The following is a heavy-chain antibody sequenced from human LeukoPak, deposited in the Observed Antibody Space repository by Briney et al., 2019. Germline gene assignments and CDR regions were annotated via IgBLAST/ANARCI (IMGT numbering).Heavy chain of an antibody. V-gene: IGHV1-8*02. CDR2: MNPNSGNT. Sequence: ASVKVSCKASGYSFTGNYMHWVRQATGQGLEWMGWMNPNSGNTGYAQKFQGRVTMTRNTSISTAYMELSSLRSEDTAVYYCARGRGYLKNWFDPWGQGTLVTVSS. CDR3: ARGRGYLKNWFDP. CDR1: GYSFTGNY. D-gene: IGHD5-18*01. J-gene: IGHJ5*02.